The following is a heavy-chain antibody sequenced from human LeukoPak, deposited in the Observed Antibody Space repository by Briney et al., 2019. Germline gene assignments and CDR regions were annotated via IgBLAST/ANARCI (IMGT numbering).Heavy chain of an antibody. V-gene: IGHV3-13*04. J-gene: IGHJ3*02. CDR1: GFTVSNYD. CDR3: ARGIRAGVWAFDI. Sequence: GESLKISCAASGFTVSNYDLHWVRQGTGKGLEWVSGISTAGDPYYPGSVKGRFTISRENAKKSLYLQMNSLRDGDTAVYYCARGIRAGVWAFDIWGQGTMVTVAS. D-gene: IGHD3-10*01. CDR2: ISTAGDP.